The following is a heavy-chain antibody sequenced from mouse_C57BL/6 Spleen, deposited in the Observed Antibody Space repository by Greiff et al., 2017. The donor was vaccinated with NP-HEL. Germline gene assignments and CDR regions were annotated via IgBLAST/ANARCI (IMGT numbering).Heavy chain of an antibody. Sequence: EVQLQQSGPELVKPGDSVKISCKASGYSFTGYFMNWVMQSHGKSLEWIGRINPYNGDTFYNQKFKGKATLTVDKSSSTAHMELRSLTSEDSAVYDCARSGYDYYFDYWGQGTTLTVSS. V-gene: IGHV1-20*01. J-gene: IGHJ2*01. CDR1: GYSFTGYF. D-gene: IGHD2-10*02. CDR3: ARSGYDYYFDY. CDR2: INPYNGDT.